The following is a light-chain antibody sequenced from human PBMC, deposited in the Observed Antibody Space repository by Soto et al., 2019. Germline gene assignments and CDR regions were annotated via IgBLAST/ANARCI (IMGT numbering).Light chain of an antibody. CDR1: NIGRKS. CDR3: QVRDSRSDQEI. Sequence: SSELTQPPSVSVAPGQTARITCGGTNIGRKSVHWHHQRPGQAPVLVVYDGSVRPSGIPGRFSGSNSGNTATLTIKWVEAGDEGDYYCQVRDSRSDQEIFGGGTKVTVL. J-gene: IGLJ1*01. CDR2: DGS. V-gene: IGLV3-21*02.